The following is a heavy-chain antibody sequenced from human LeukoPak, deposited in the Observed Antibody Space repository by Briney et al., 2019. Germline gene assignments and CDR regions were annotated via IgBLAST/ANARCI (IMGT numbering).Heavy chain of an antibody. CDR2: IYYSGST. CDR3: ARGVAARGPYYFDY. D-gene: IGHD6-13*01. J-gene: IGHJ4*02. V-gene: IGHV4-59*01. Sequence: SETLSLTCTVSGGSISSYYWSWIRQPPGKGLEWIGYIYYSGSTNYNPSLKSRVTISVDTSKNQFSLKLSSVTAADTAVFYCARGVAARGPYYFDYWGQGTLVTVSS. CDR1: GGSISSYY.